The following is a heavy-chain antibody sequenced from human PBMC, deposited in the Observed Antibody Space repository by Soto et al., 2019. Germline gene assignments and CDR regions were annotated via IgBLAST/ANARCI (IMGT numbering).Heavy chain of an antibody. J-gene: IGHJ4*02. D-gene: IGHD1-26*01. CDR1: GYTFTSYG. CDR2: ISAYNGNT. V-gene: IGHV1-18*01. Sequence: QVQLVQSGAEVKKPGASVKVSCKASGYTFTSYGISWVRQAPGQGLEWMGWISAYNGNTNYAQKLQGRVTMTTDTSTTTAYLERRSLRSDDTAVYYCARDKGAGYSGSYFGYWGQGTLVTVSS. CDR3: ARDKGAGYSGSYFGY.